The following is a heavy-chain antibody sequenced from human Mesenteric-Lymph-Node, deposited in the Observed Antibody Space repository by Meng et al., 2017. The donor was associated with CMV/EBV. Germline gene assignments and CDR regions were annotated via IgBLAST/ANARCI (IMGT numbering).Heavy chain of an antibody. J-gene: IGHJ4*02. V-gene: IGHV3-23*01. CDR2: SSGDGARS. Sequence: GESLKISCAASGFTFSDYAMSWVRQAPGKGPEWVSASSGDGARSYYADSVGGRFTISRDTSKNTLYLQMNSPRAEDTAIYYCAKGLSVFDYWGQGTLVTVSS. CDR1: GFTFSDYA. D-gene: IGHD5/OR15-5a*01. CDR3: AKGLSVFDY.